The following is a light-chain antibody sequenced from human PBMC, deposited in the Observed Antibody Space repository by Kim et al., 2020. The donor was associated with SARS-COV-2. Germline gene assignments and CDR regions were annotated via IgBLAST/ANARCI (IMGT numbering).Light chain of an antibody. V-gene: IGKV3-20*01. Sequence: LSPGERATLSCRASQSVPSSDLAWYQQRPGQAPRLLIYGASSRATGIPDRFRGSGSGTDFTLTVSRLEPEDFAVYYCQQYGSSPRTFGQGTKLEI. J-gene: IGKJ2*01. CDR1: QSVPSSD. CDR2: GAS. CDR3: QQYGSSPRT.